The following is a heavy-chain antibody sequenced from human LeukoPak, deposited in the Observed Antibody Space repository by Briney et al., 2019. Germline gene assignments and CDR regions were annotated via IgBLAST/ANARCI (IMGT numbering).Heavy chain of an antibody. V-gene: IGHV1-24*01. Sequence: ASVEVSCKVSGYTLTELSMHWVRQAPGKGLEWMGGFDPEDGETIYAQKFQGRVTMTEDTSTDTAYMELSSLRSEDTAVYYCATGINQLLLFDYWGQGTLVTVSS. CDR3: ATGINQLLLFDY. CDR2: FDPEDGET. J-gene: IGHJ4*02. CDR1: GYTLTELS. D-gene: IGHD2-2*01.